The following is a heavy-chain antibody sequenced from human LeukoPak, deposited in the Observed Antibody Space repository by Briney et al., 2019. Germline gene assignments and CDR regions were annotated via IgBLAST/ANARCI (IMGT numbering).Heavy chain of an antibody. CDR1: GFTFSSYA. V-gene: IGHV3-30-3*01. CDR2: ISYDGSNK. J-gene: IGHJ6*03. D-gene: IGHD2-21*02. Sequence: PGGSLRLSCAASGFTFSSYAMHWVRQAPGKGLEWVAVISYDGSNKYYADSVKGRFTISRDNSKNTLYLQTNSLRAEDTAVYFCARDRDDSRRPYYYYYMDVWGKGTTVTVSS. CDR3: ARDRDDSRRPYYYYYMDV.